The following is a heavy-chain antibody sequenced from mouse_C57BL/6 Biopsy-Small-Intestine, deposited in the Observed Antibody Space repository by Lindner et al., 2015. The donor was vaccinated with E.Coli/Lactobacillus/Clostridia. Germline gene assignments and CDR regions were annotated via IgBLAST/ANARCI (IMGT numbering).Heavy chain of an antibody. CDR3: ARGSIYDGYYWYFDV. D-gene: IGHD2-3*01. V-gene: IGHV1-66*01. Sequence: VQLQESGPELVKLGASVKISCKASGYSFTSYYIHWVKQRPGQGLEWIGWIYPGSGNTKYNEKFKGKATLTADTSSSTAYMQLSSLTSEDSAVYYCARGSIYDGYYWYFDVWGTGTTVTVSS. CDR1: GYSFTSYY. CDR2: IYPGSGNT. J-gene: IGHJ1*03.